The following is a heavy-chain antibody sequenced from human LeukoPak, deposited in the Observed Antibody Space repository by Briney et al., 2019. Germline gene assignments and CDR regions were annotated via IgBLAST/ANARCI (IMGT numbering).Heavy chain of an antibody. V-gene: IGHV3-48*03. CDR2: ISADRNVI. Sequence: PGGSLRLSCAASCFTVNIYEMNSVRQAPGKGLEWISYISADRNVISYADSVKGRFIISRDNAKNSLYLQMNRLRAEDTAVYYCAGSRYPEPQDLDYWGQGTLVSVSS. CDR1: CFTVNIYE. CDR3: AGSRYPEPQDLDY. D-gene: IGHD1-14*01. J-gene: IGHJ4*02.